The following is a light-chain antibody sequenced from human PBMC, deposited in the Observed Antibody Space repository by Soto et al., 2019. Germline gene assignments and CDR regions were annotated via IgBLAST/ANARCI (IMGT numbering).Light chain of an antibody. J-gene: IGKJ3*01. CDR1: QDINTW. CDR3: QQANSFPFA. CDR2: GAS. V-gene: IGKV1-12*02. Sequence: DIQMTQSPSSVSASIGDRVTIICRASQDINTWLAWYQQKPGKAPNLLIYGASSLQSGVPSRFSGSGSGTDFTLTISNLQPEDFATYYCQQANSFPFAFGPGTKVDIK.